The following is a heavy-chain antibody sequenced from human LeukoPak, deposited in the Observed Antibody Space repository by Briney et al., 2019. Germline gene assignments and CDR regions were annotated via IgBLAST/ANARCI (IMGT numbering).Heavy chain of an antibody. J-gene: IGHJ4*02. Sequence: GGSLRLSCAASGFTLRSYDMSWVHQAPGKGLEWVAATSGSGVNSYYADSVRGRFTISRDNSQNTLYLQMDSLRAEDTALYYCAKEYSGYDFDYWGQGTLVTVSS. D-gene: IGHD5-12*01. CDR2: TSGSGVNS. CDR1: GFTLRSYD. V-gene: IGHV3-23*01. CDR3: AKEYSGYDFDY.